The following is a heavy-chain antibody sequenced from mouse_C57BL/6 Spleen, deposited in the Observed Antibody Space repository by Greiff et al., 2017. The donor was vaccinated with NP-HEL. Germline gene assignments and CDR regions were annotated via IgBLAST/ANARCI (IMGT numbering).Heavy chain of an antibody. CDR1: GFTFSSYA. Sequence: DVKLVESGEGLVKPGGSLKLSCAASGFTFSSYAMSWVRQTPEKRLEWVAYISSGGDYIYYADTVKGRFTISRDNARNTLYLQMSSLKSEDTAMYYCTRAPLATVVLDWYFDVWGTGTTVTVSS. V-gene: IGHV5-9-1*02. CDR3: TRAPLATVVLDWYFDV. CDR2: ISSGGDYI. D-gene: IGHD1-1*01. J-gene: IGHJ1*03.